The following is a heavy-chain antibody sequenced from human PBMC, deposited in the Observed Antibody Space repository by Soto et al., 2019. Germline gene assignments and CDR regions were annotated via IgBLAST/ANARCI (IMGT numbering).Heavy chain of an antibody. J-gene: IGHJ4*02. CDR3: AKDAAYYFDY. CDR2: ISWGSGSI. Sequence: GGSLRLSCAASGFTFDDYAMHWVRQAPGKGLEWVSGISWGSGSIDYADSVKGRFTISRDNAKNSLYLQMNSLRAEDTALYYCAKDAAYYFDYWGQGTLVTVSS. V-gene: IGHV3-9*01. D-gene: IGHD6-25*01. CDR1: GFTFDDYA.